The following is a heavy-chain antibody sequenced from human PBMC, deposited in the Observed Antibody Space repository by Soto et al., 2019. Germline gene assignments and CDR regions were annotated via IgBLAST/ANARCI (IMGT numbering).Heavy chain of an antibody. CDR2: ISYDGSNK. CDR1: GFTFSSYG. J-gene: IGHJ6*02. CDR3: ARDLFGYCSGGSCRPDYYYYYYGMDV. V-gene: IGHV3-30*19. D-gene: IGHD2-15*01. Sequence: GGSLRLSCAASGFTFSSYGMHWVRQAPGKGLEWVAVISYDGSNKYYADSVKGRFTISRDNSKNTLYLQMNSLRAEDTAVYYCARDLFGYCSGGSCRPDYYYYYYGMDVWGQGTTVTVSS.